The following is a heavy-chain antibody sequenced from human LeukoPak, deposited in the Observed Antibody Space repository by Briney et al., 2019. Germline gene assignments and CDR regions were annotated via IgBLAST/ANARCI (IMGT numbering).Heavy chain of an antibody. J-gene: IGHJ6*02. Sequence: SGGSLRLSCAASGFTFDDYAMHWVRQAPGKGLEWVSLISGDGGSTYYADSVKGRFTISRDNSKNSLYLQMNSLRTEDTALYYCAKDITSLRYFDWLSSYYYYGMDVWGQGTTVTVSS. D-gene: IGHD3-9*01. CDR1: GFTFDDYA. CDR3: AKDITSLRYFDWLSSYYYYGMDV. CDR2: ISGDGGST. V-gene: IGHV3-43*02.